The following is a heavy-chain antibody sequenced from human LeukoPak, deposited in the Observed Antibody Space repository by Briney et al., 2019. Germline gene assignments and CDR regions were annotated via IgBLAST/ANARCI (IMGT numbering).Heavy chain of an antibody. J-gene: IGHJ3*02. CDR3: AKDLYYYDSSGYLEAFDI. CDR2: ISSSSGYI. V-gene: IGHV3-21*04. D-gene: IGHD3-22*01. Sequence: GGSLRLSCAASGFTFSSYSMNWVRQAPGKGVEWVSSISSSSGYIYYADSVKGRFTISRDNAKNSLYLQMNSLRAEDTAVYYCAKDLYYYDSSGYLEAFDIWGQGTMVTVSS. CDR1: GFTFSSYS.